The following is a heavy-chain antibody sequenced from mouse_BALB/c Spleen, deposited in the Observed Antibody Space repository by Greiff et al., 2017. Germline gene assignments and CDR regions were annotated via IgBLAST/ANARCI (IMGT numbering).Heavy chain of an antibody. J-gene: IGHJ2*01. Sequence: QVQLQQSGPGLVAPSQSLSITCTVSGFSLTSYGVHWVRQPPGKGLEWLGVIWAGGSTNYNSALMSRLSISKDNSKSQVFLKMNSLQTDDTAMYYCARDQGYYGNPYYFDYWGQGTTLTVSS. CDR2: IWAGGST. CDR1: GFSLTSYG. CDR3: ARDQGYYGNPYYFDY. D-gene: IGHD2-1*01. V-gene: IGHV2-9*02.